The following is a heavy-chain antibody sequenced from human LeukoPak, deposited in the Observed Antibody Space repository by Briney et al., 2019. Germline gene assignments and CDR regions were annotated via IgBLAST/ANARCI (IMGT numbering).Heavy chain of an antibody. J-gene: IGHJ4*02. CDR3: ASHGDRSRYYFDY. CDR2: INHSGST. Sequence: SETLSLTCGVYGGXFSGYYWSWIRQPPGKGLEWIGEINHSGSTNYNPSLKSRVTISVDTSKNQFSLKLSSVTAADTAVYYCASHGDRSRYYFDYWGQGTLVTVS. V-gene: IGHV4-34*01. D-gene: IGHD5-24*01. CDR1: GGXFSGYY.